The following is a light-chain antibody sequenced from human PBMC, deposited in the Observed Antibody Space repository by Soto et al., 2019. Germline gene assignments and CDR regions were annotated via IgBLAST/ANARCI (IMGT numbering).Light chain of an antibody. CDR2: EVS. Sequence: QSVLTQPPSASGSPGQSVTISCTGTSSDVGGYNYVSWYQQHPGKAPKLMIYEVSERPSGVPDRFSGSKSSNTASLTVSGHQAEEEAYYCCSSYAGSNNFVFGTGTKVTVL. V-gene: IGLV2-8*01. CDR3: SSYAGSNNFV. CDR1: SSDVGGYNY. J-gene: IGLJ1*01.